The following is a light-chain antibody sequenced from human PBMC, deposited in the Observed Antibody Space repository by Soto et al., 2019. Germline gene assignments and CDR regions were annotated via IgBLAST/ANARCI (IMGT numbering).Light chain of an antibody. CDR2: EGS. J-gene: IGLJ2*01. CDR3: CSYAGSSTYVV. Sequence: QSALTQPASVSGSPGQSITISCTGTSSDVGSYNLVSWYQQHPGKAPKLMIYEGSKRPSGVSHRFSGSKSGNTASLTISGVQADDEADYYCCSYAGSSTYVVFGGGTKLTVL. V-gene: IGLV2-23*01. CDR1: SSDVGSYNL.